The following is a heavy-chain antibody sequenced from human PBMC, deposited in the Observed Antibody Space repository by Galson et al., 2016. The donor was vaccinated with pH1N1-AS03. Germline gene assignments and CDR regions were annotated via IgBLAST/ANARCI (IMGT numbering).Heavy chain of an antibody. Sequence: SLRLSCAASGFAFSDYFMSWIRQAPGKGLEWVSSMSGSAITIYYTDSVKGRFTISRDNPKNSLFLQMNNLRGEGTAVYYCARLRWSNFGDAFDLWGQGTMVTVSS. CDR2: MSGSAITI. V-gene: IGHV3-11*01. CDR1: GFAFSDYF. D-gene: IGHD4-23*01. J-gene: IGHJ3*01. CDR3: ARLRWSNFGDAFDL.